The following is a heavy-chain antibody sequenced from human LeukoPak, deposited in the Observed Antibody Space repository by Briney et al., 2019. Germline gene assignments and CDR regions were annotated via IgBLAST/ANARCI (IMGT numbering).Heavy chain of an antibody. CDR2: INHSGST. CDR1: GGSFSGYY. CDR3: ARGPPIKYDILTGYYNFDY. Sequence: PPETLSLTCAVYGGSFSGYYWTWIRQPPGKGLEWIGEINHSGSTKYNPSLKSRVTISAGTSENQFSLKLSSVTAADTAVYYCARGPPIKYDILTGYYNFDYWGQGTLVTVSS. J-gene: IGHJ4*02. V-gene: IGHV4-34*01. D-gene: IGHD3-9*01.